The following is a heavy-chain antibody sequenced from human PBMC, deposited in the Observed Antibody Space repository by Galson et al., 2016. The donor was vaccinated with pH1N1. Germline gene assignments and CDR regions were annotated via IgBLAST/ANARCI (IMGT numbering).Heavy chain of an antibody. J-gene: IGHJ4*02. CDR1: GFTFSNYD. Sequence: SLRLSCAASGFTFSNYDMHWVRQAPGKGLEWVAFRRYDGSDKYYADSVKGRFTISRDNSKNTLYLQMNSLKVEDTAVYYRAKFWQELPDGFDYWGQGTLVTVSS. D-gene: IGHD6-13*01. CDR3: AKFWQELPDGFDY. V-gene: IGHV3-30*02. CDR2: RRYDGSDK.